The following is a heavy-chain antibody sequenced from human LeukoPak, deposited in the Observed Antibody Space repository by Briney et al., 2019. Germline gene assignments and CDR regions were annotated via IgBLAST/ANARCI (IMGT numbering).Heavy chain of an antibody. CDR3: AREYESDY. CDR2: ISGSGGST. CDR1: GVTFRSYA. D-gene: IGHD3-3*01. Sequence: PGGSLRLSCAASGVTFRSYAMSWVRQAPGKGLEWVSAISGSGGSTYYAESVKGRFTISRDNSKNTLNLQMNSLRAEDTAVYYCAREYESDYWGQGTLVTVSS. J-gene: IGHJ4*02. V-gene: IGHV3-23*01.